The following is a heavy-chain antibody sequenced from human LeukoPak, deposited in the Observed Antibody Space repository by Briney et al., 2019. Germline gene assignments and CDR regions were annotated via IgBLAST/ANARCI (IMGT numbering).Heavy chain of an antibody. CDR2: IHPGDSET. CDR1: GYSFTNYW. CDR3: ARWAAARPTDF. D-gene: IGHD2-2*01. V-gene: IGHV5-51*01. Sequence: GESLKISCQGSGYSFTNYWIGWVRQMSGKSLEWMGLIHPGDSETRYSPSFQGQVTISVDKSINTAYLQWGSLKASDTAMYYCARWAAARPTDFWGQRTLVTVSS. J-gene: IGHJ4*02.